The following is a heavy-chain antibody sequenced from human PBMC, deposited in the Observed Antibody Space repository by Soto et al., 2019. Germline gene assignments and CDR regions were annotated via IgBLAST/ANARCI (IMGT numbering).Heavy chain of an antibody. Sequence: ASVHVALNGSGSSFTGYGVIWVRQAPGQGLEWMGWISAYNGNTNYAQKLQGRVTMTTDTSTSTAYMELRSLRSDDTAVYYCARDISSSWYDYWGQGTLVTVFS. CDR1: GSSFTGYG. J-gene: IGHJ4*02. D-gene: IGHD6-13*01. V-gene: IGHV1-18*04. CDR2: ISAYNGNT. CDR3: ARDISSSWYDY.